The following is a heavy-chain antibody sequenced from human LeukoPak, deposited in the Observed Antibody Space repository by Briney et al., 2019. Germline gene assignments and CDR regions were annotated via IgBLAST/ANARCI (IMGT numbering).Heavy chain of an antibody. CDR1: WFTLTGYE. CDR3: ARDPSDSSGYYAYFDY. J-gene: IGHJ4*02. Sequence: LRKDSCEPAWFTLTGYEVSWARRAPGQGLEWMGWISGYNGNTNYAQNLQGRVTMTIDTSTSTAYMELRSLRSDDTGIYYCARDPSDSSGYYAYFDYWGQGTLVTVSS. D-gene: IGHD6-19*01. V-gene: IGHV1-18*01. CDR2: ISGYNGNT.